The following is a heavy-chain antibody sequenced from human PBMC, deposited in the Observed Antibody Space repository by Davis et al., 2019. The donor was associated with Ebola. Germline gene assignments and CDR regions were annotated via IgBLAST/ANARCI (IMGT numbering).Heavy chain of an antibody. Sequence: GESLKISCAASGFTFSTYAMHWVRQAPGRGLDFVSGINDNGGTTHYADSVKGRFTISRDDSRSTVYLQMSSLTVEDTALYYCVKDRRGSYAFDIWGQGTMVTVSS. D-gene: IGHD1-26*01. J-gene: IGHJ3*02. CDR3: VKDRRGSYAFDI. CDR1: GFTFSTYA. CDR2: INDNGGTT. V-gene: IGHV3-64D*06.